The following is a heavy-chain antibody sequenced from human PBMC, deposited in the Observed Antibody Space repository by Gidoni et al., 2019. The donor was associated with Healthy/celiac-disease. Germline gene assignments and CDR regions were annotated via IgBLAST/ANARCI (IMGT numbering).Heavy chain of an antibody. CDR3: ASQSDSGYYAPHFDY. D-gene: IGHD5-12*01. V-gene: IGHV4-30-2*01. CDR2: IFHSGIP. CDR1: GGSISSGDYS. Sequence: QLQLQESGSGLVKTSQTLSLTCAVSGGSISSGDYSWRWISQPPGKGLEWIGYIFHSGIPYHNPSLKSRVTISVDRSKNQFSLKLSSLTAADTAVYYCASQSDSGYYAPHFDYWGQGTLVTVSS. J-gene: IGHJ4*02.